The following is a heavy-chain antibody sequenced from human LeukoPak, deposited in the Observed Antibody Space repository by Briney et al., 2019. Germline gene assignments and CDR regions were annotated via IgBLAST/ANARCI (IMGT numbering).Heavy chain of an antibody. CDR3: ARVSSNPFFDY. Sequence: PGGALRLSCAASGFTFSSYWMSWVRQAPGKGLEWVANIKQDGSEKYYADSVKGRFTISRDNAKNSLYLQMNSLRAEDTAVYYCARVSSNPFFDYWGQGTLVTVSS. CDR1: GFTFSSYW. J-gene: IGHJ4*02. D-gene: IGHD6-6*01. V-gene: IGHV3-7*01. CDR2: IKQDGSEK.